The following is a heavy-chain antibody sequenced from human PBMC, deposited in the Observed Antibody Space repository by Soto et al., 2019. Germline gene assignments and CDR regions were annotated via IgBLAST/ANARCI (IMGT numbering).Heavy chain of an antibody. Sequence: GSRRLSCAASGFTFSSYSMNWVRQAPGKGLEWVSSISSSSSYIYYADSVKGRFTISRDNAKNSLYLQMNSLRAEDTAVYYCARASSSGYYGIDYWGQGTLVTVSS. CDR1: GFTFSSYS. V-gene: IGHV3-21*01. CDR2: ISSSSSYI. D-gene: IGHD3-22*01. CDR3: ARASSSGYYGIDY. J-gene: IGHJ4*02.